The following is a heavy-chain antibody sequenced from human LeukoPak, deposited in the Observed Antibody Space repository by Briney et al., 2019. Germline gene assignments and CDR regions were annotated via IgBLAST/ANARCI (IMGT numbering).Heavy chain of an antibody. CDR3: AKDQEVYGSGSYQFDY. D-gene: IGHD3-10*01. V-gene: IGHV3-23*01. CDR1: GFTFSAYA. CDR2: ISGSGGST. Sequence: GGSLRLSCAASGFTFSAYAMSWVRQAPGKGLEWVSAISGSGGSTYYADSVKGRFTISRDNSKNTLYLQMNSLRAEDTAVYYCAKDQEVYGSGSYQFDYWGQGTLVTVSS. J-gene: IGHJ4*02.